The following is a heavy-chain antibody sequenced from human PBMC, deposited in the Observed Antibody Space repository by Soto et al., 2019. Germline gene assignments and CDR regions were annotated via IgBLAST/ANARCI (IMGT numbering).Heavy chain of an antibody. CDR3: ARLNRLRNDAFDI. Sequence: QVQLQESGSGLVKPSETLSLTCAVSGGSISSDYYSWSWIRQPPGKALEWIGYIYHGGSSYYNPSLRSRVTLSVDTSKNHVSLRLTSVTAADTAVYSCARLNRLRNDAFDIWGQGTLVAVSS. CDR2: IYHGGSS. CDR1: GGSISSDYYS. J-gene: IGHJ3*02. V-gene: IGHV4-30-2*01. D-gene: IGHD3-16*01.